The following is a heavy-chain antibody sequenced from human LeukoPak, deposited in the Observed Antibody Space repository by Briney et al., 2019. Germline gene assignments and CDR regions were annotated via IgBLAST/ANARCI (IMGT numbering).Heavy chain of an antibody. CDR1: GLRFSRYN. CDR2: ISTTSETI. D-gene: IGHD3-22*01. J-gene: IGHJ3*02. V-gene: IGHV3-48*01. CDR3: ATYHDTTGYFKEAFEM. Sequence: GGSLRLSCTTSGLRFSRYNFNWVRQAPRKGLEWLSYISTTSETIFYGDSVKGRFNISRDNAKNLLYLQMNSLRAEGTAVYFCATYHDTTGYFKEAFEMWGQGTFVTVSS.